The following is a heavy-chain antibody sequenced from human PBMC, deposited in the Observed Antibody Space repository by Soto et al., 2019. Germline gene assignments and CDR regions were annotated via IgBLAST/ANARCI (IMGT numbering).Heavy chain of an antibody. Sequence: QVRLVQSGLEVKKPGASVRPSCKTSGYTFTNYGFTWGRQAPGQGLEWMGWARAYNRNTNYAQKFADRVIMTTDTSTSTAYLALRNLKSDDTAVYYCARERQWAPLLYWGEGTLVTVS. CDR2: ARAYNRNT. CDR3: ARERQWAPLLY. D-gene: IGHD1-26*01. J-gene: IGHJ4*02. CDR1: GYTFTNYG. V-gene: IGHV1-18*04.